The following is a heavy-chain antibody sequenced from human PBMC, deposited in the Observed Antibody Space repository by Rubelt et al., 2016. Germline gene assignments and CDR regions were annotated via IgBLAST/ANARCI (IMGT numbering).Heavy chain of an antibody. V-gene: IGHV7-4-1*02. Sequence: KVSCKASGYTFTSYAMNWVRQAPGQGLKWMGWINTNTGNPTYAQGFTGRFVFSLDTSVSTAYLQISSLKAEDTAAYYCARSSVTMVRGVIFWFDPWGQGTLVTVSS. J-gene: IGHJ5*02. D-gene: IGHD3-10*01. CDR3: ARSSVTMVRGVIFWFDP. CDR2: INTNTGNP. CDR1: GYTFTSYA.